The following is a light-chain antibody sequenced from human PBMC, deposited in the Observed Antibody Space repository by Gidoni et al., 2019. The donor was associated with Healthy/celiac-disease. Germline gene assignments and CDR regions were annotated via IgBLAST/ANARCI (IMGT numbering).Light chain of an antibody. CDR1: QSISSY. J-gene: IGKJ1*01. Sequence: DIKMTQSPSSLSASVGDRVTITCRASQSISSYLNWYQQKPGKAPKLLIYAASSLQSGVPSRFSGSGSVTDFTLTISSLQPEDFATYYCQQSYSTPGTFGQGTKVEIK. CDR2: AAS. CDR3: QQSYSTPGT. V-gene: IGKV1-39*01.